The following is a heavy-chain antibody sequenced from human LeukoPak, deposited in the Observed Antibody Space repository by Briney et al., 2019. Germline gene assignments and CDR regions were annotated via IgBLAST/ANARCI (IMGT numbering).Heavy chain of an antibody. J-gene: IGHJ6*03. Sequence: GGSLRLSCAASGFTFSSYSMNWVRQAPGKGLEWVSYISSSSSTIYYADSVKGRFTISRDNAKNSLYLQMNSLRAEDTAVYYCARVYHYYYYYYMDVWGRGTTVTVSS. CDR3: ARVYHYYYYYYMDV. CDR1: GFTFSSYS. V-gene: IGHV3-48*01. CDR2: ISSSSSTI.